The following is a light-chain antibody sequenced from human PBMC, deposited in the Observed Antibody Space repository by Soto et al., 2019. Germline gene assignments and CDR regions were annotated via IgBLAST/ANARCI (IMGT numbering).Light chain of an antibody. Sequence: QSVLTQPPSVSGAPGQRVTISCTGSSSNIGAGYPVHWYPQLPGTAPKLLVAGNRPSGVPDRFSVSKSGASASLAITGLQAEDEADYYCQSYDSSLSRRWVFGGGTKLTVL. J-gene: IGLJ3*02. CDR1: SSNIGAGYP. CDR3: QSYDSSLSRRWV. V-gene: IGLV1-40*01. CDR2: G.